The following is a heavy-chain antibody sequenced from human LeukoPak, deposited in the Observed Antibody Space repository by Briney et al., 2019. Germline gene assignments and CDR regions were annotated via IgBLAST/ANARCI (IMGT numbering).Heavy chain of an antibody. Sequence: KPSETLSLTCTVSGGSISSSSYYWGWIRQPPGKGLEWIGSIYYSGSTYYNPSLKSRVTISVDTSKNQFSLKLSSVTAADTAVYYYARATGSYHDSFDIWGQGTMVTVSS. CDR2: IYYSGST. D-gene: IGHD3-10*01. V-gene: IGHV4-39*01. CDR1: GGSISSSSYY. J-gene: IGHJ3*02. CDR3: ARATGSYHDSFDI.